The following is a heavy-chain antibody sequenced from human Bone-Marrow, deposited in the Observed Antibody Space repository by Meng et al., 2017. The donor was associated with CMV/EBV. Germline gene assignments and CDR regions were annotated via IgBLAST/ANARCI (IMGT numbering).Heavy chain of an antibody. Sequence: ASVKVSCKASGYTFTDYYMHWVRQAPGQGLEWMGWVHPRGWSNLAQKFQGRGTMTTDTSITTAYMELRSLKFDDTAIYFCANRGYSRSSWFDSWGQGTLVTVSS. CDR1: GYTFTDYY. J-gene: IGHJ5*01. D-gene: IGHD6-6*01. CDR3: ANRGYSRSSWFDS. V-gene: IGHV1-2*02. CDR2: VHPRGWS.